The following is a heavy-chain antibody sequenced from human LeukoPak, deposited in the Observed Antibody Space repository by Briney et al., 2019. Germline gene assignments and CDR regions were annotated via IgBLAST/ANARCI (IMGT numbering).Heavy chain of an antibody. CDR3: ARDRGASSIAAAGNLNWFDP. D-gene: IGHD6-13*01. CDR2: IYTSGST. Sequence: SETLSLTCTVSGGSISSYYWSWIRQPAGKGLEWIARIYTSGSTNYNPSLKSRVTMSVDTSKNQFSLKLSSVTAADTAVYYCARDRGASSIAAAGNLNWFDPWGQGTLVTVSS. V-gene: IGHV4-4*07. J-gene: IGHJ5*02. CDR1: GGSISSYY.